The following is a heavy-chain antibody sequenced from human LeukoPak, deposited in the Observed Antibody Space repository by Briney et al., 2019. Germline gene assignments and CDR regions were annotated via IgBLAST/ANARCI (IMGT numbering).Heavy chain of an antibody. V-gene: IGHV4-59*01. Sequence: TSSETLSLTCTVSGGSISSYYWSWIRQPPGKGLEWIGYIYYSGSTNYNPSLKSRVTISVDTSKNQFSLKLSSVTAADTAVYYCARSVYYGSGSYYNYYSYGMDVWGQGTTVTVSS. CDR2: IYYSGST. D-gene: IGHD3-10*01. CDR3: ARSVYYGSGSYYNYYSYGMDV. J-gene: IGHJ6*02. CDR1: GGSISSYY.